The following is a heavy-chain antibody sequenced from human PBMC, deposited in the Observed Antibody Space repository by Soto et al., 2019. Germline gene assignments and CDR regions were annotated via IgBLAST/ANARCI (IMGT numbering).Heavy chain of an antibody. CDR3: AHSTGYCISTSCYPWFDP. D-gene: IGHD2-2*01. CDR2: IYYTWMT. J-gene: IGHJ5*02. V-gene: IGHV4-39*01. Sequence: PMSLTRSVSGASISRSDHYPASIRHTPGKWLEWITTIYYTWMTYYNPSLKSRVTISVDRSKNQLSLELNSVTAADRAVYYCAHSTGYCISTSCYPWFDPCGQGTLVTVSS. CDR1: GASISRSDHY.